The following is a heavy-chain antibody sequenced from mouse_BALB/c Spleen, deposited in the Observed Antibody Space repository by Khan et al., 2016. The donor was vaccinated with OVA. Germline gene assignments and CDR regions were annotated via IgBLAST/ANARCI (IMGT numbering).Heavy chain of an antibody. V-gene: IGHV1-80*01. CDR1: GYAFSNYW. CDR2: IYPGDGNT. CDR3: ARSGYDFFAY. Sequence: VQLQESGAELVTPGSSMKISCKASGYAFSNYWMNWVRQGPGQGLEWIGQIYPGDGNTNYNGMLKDKATLTADKSSSTAYMQLSSLTSEASAVYFCARSGYDFFAYWGQGTLVTVSA. D-gene: IGHD2-14*01. J-gene: IGHJ3*01.